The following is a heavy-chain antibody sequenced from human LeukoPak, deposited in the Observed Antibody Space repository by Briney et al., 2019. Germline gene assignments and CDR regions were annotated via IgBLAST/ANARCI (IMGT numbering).Heavy chain of an antibody. Sequence: PGGSLRLSCAASGFTFSTYGMHWVRQAPGKGLEGVAVISYDGSNKYYADSVRGRFTISRDNSKNTRYLQMSGLRVEDTAMYYCTKGVLGRTQSVSAGFDYWGQGTLVTVSS. J-gene: IGHJ4*02. CDR1: GFTFSTYG. D-gene: IGHD7-27*01. V-gene: IGHV3-30*18. CDR2: ISYDGSNK. CDR3: TKGVLGRTQSVSAGFDY.